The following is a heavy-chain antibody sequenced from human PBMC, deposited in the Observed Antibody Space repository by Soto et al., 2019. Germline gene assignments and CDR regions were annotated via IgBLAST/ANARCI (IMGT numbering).Heavy chain of an antibody. D-gene: IGHD5-18*01. Sequence: GGSLRLSCAASGFTFSSYAMSWVRQAPGKGLEWVSAISGSGGSTYYADSVKGRFTISRDNSKNTLYLQMNSLRAEDTAVYYCAKSPKVDTAMYYFDYWGQGTLVTVSS. CDR2: ISGSGGST. CDR1: GFTFSSYA. J-gene: IGHJ4*02. CDR3: AKSPKVDTAMYYFDY. V-gene: IGHV3-23*01.